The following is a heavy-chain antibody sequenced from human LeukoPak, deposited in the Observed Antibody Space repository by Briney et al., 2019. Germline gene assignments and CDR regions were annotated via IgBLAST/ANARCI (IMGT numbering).Heavy chain of an antibody. CDR1: GGSFSGYY. D-gene: IGHD3-22*01. V-gene: IGHV4-34*01. J-gene: IGHJ4*02. CDR2: INHSGST. CDR3: ARVGYYYDSSGKGAFDY. Sequence: SETLSLTCAVYGGSFSGYYWSWIRQPPGEGLEWIGEINHSGSTNYNPSLKSRVTISVDTSKNQFSLKLSSVTAADTAVYYCARVGYYYDSSGKGAFDYWGQGTLVTVSS.